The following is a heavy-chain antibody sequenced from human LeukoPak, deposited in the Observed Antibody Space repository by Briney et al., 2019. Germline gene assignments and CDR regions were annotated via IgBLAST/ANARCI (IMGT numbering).Heavy chain of an antibody. CDR1: GGFLNSYY. D-gene: IGHD5-18*01. Sequence: SETLSPTCTGPGGFLNSYYWSWIRQPPGKGLGWIGYIYYSGSTNHNPSLKSRVTISVDTSKNHFSLKLSTVTAADRAVYYCARLSAAMVIVYWGQGTLVTVFS. V-gene: IGHV4-59*08. CDR2: IYYSGST. J-gene: IGHJ4*02. CDR3: ARLSAAMVIVY.